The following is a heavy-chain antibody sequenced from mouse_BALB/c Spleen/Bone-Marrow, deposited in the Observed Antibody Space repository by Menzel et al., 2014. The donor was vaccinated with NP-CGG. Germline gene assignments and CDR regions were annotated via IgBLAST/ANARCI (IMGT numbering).Heavy chain of an antibody. CDR3: SRLYYYGNFAY. CDR1: GFDFSRYW. J-gene: IGHJ3*01. V-gene: IGHV4-1*02. CDR2: INPDSSTI. Sequence: EVNLMVSGGGLVQPGGSLKLSCAASGFDFSRYWMSWVRQAPGKGLEWIGEINPDSSTINYTPSLKDKFIISRDNAKNTLYLQMGKVRSEDTALYYCSRLYYYGNFAYWGQGTLVTVSA. D-gene: IGHD1-1*01.